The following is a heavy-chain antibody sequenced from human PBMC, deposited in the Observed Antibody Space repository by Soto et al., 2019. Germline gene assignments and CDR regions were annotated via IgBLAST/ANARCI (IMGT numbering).Heavy chain of an antibody. V-gene: IGHV4-4*07. CDR2: LYSSGRA. J-gene: IGHJ2*01. CDR3: ARHFDVNTALDYYYFDL. D-gene: IGHD5-18*01. Sequence: QVQLQESGPGLVKTSETLSLTCTVSGVSISPYYWTWIRQPAGKGLEWIGHLYSSGRATYNPSLKSRGTMSVFTDDFSLTLKSLTAADTAVYFCARHFDVNTALDYYYFDLWGRVPLVAVSS. CDR1: GVSISPYY.